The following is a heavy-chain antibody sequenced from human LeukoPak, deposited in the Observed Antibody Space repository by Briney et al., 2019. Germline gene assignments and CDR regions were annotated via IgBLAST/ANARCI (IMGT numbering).Heavy chain of an antibody. J-gene: IGHJ5*02. CDR3: TRRSLGYYGSGSFDP. Sequence: PGGSLKLSCAASGFTFSGSAMHWVRQASGKGLEWVGRIRSKANSYATAYAASVKGRFTISREDSKNTAYLQMNSLKTEDTAVYYCTRRSLGYYGSGSFDPWGQGTLVTVSS. D-gene: IGHD3-10*01. V-gene: IGHV3-73*01. CDR1: GFTFSGSA. CDR2: IRSKANSYAT.